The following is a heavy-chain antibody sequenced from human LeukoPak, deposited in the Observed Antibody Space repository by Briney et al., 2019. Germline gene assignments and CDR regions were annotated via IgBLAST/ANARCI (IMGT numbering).Heavy chain of an antibody. J-gene: IGHJ3*02. CDR1: GGSFSGYY. CDR2: INHSGST. V-gene: IGHV4-34*01. D-gene: IGHD2-21*02. CDR3: ARGSGAVTAMDDAFDI. Sequence: SETLSLTCAVYGGSFSGYYWSWIRQPPGKGLEWIGEINHSGSTNYNPSLKSRVTISVDTSKNQFSLKLSSVTAADTAVYYCARGSGAVTAMDDAFDIWGQGTMVTVSS.